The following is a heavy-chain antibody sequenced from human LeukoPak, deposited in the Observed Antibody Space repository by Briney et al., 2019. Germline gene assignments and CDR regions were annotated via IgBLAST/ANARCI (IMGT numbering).Heavy chain of an antibody. Sequence: PSETLSLTCTDSGGSISSYYWSWIRQPPGKGLEWIGYIYYSGSTNYNPSLKSRVTISVDTSKNQFSLKLSSVTAADTAVYYCARSGIYDYVWGSYRYPFDYWGQGTLVTVSS. CDR3: ARSGIYDYVWGSYRYPFDY. J-gene: IGHJ4*02. V-gene: IGHV4-59*01. CDR2: IYYSGST. CDR1: GGSISSYY. D-gene: IGHD3-16*02.